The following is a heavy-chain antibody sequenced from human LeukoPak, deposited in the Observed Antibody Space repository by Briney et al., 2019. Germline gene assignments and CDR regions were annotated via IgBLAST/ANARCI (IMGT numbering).Heavy chain of an antibody. CDR3: ASRHCSGGGCYFAGADPFDY. Sequence: GGSLRLSCAASGFTFSSTHMSWVRQAPGKGLEWVSVIYSGGNIYYIDSVKGRFTISRDTSKNTLYLQMNSLRAEDTAVYFCASRHCSGGGCYFAGADPFDYWGQGTLVTVSS. CDR2: IYSGGNI. V-gene: IGHV3-53*01. D-gene: IGHD2-15*01. CDR1: GFTFSSTH. J-gene: IGHJ4*02.